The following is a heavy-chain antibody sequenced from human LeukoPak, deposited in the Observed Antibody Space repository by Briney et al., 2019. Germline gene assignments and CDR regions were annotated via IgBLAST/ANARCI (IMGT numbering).Heavy chain of an antibody. Sequence: SETLSLTCAVYGGSFSGYYWGWIRQPPGKGLEWIGSIYYSGSTYYNPSLKSRVTISVDTSKNQFSLKLSSVTAADTAVYYCAGAEFTYDSSGQRAFDIWGQGTMVTVSS. CDR3: AGAEFTYDSSGQRAFDI. V-gene: IGHV4-39*01. CDR1: GGSFSGYY. J-gene: IGHJ3*02. CDR2: IYYSGST. D-gene: IGHD3-22*01.